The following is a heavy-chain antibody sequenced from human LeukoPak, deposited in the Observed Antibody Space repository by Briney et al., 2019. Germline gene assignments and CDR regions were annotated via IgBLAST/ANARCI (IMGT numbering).Heavy chain of an antibody. V-gene: IGHV4-39*01. D-gene: IGHD6-13*01. J-gene: IGHJ5*02. Sequence: SETLSLTCTVSGGSISSSGYYWGWIRQPPGKGLEWIGSIYYSGSTYYNPSLKSRVTISVDTSKNQFSLKLSSVTAADTAVYYCARGLWYSSSWYVRYFDLWGQGTLVTVSS. CDR1: GGSISSSGYY. CDR2: IYYSGST. CDR3: ARGLWYSSSWYVRYFDL.